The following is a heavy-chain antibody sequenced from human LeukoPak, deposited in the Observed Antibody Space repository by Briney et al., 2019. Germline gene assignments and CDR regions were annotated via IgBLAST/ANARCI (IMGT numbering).Heavy chain of an antibody. CDR3: AKANKAVTDARRGSGY. CDR2: ISGRGDST. D-gene: IGHD2-21*02. V-gene: IGHV3-23*01. CDR1: GFTFSSYA. J-gene: IGHJ4*02. Sequence: GGSLRLSCAASGFTFSSYAMSWVRQAPGKGLEWVSDISGRGDSTYYADSVKGRFTISRDNSKNTLYLQMNSLRAEDTAVYYCAKANKAVTDARRGSGYWGQGTLVTVSS.